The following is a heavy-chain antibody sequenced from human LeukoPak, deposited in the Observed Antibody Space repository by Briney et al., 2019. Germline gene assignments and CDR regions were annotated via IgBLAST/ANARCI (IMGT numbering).Heavy chain of an antibody. Sequence: GGSLRLSCAASGFTFSSYGMHWVRQAPGKGLEWVAVISYDGSNKYYADSVEGRFTISRDNSKNTLYLQMNSLRAEDTAVYYCAKATTMSLNVGAFDIWGQGTMVTVSS. CDR3: AKATTMSLNVGAFDI. CDR1: GFTFSSYG. V-gene: IGHV3-30*18. D-gene: IGHD3-10*02. CDR2: ISYDGSNK. J-gene: IGHJ3*02.